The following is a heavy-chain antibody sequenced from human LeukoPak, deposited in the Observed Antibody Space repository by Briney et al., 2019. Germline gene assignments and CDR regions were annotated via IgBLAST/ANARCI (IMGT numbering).Heavy chain of an antibody. Sequence: PSETLSLTCAVYGGSFSGYYWSWIRQPPGKGLEWIGEINHSGSTNYNPSLKSRVTISVDTSKNQFSLKLSSVTAADTAVYYCARGFSGYARLTQRGLSWFDPWGQGTLVTVSS. J-gene: IGHJ5*02. V-gene: IGHV4-34*01. CDR3: ARGFSGYARLTQRGLSWFDP. CDR2: INHSGST. D-gene: IGHD5-12*01. CDR1: GGSFSGYY.